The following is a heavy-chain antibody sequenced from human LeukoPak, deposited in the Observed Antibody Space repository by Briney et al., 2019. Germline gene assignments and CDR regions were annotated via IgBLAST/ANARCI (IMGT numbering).Heavy chain of an antibody. CDR2: IWYDGSNK. Sequence: QPGGALRLSCGASGFIFSDYYMSWIRQAPGKGLEWVAVIWYDGSNKYYADSVKGRFTISRDNSKNTLYLQMNSLRAEDTAVYYCARDEAYCGGDCYLPFDYWGQGTLVTVSS. D-gene: IGHD2-21*02. CDR3: ARDEAYCGGDCYLPFDY. V-gene: IGHV3-33*08. J-gene: IGHJ4*02. CDR1: GFIFSDYY.